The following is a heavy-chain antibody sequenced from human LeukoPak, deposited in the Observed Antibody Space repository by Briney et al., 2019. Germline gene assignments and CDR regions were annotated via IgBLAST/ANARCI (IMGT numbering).Heavy chain of an antibody. J-gene: IGHJ5*02. CDR2: INPNSGGT. V-gene: IGHV1-2*02. D-gene: IGHD3-9*01. Sequence: ASVKVSCKASGYSFAGNYMHWVRQAPGQGLEWMGWINPNSGGTKYAQTFQGRVTMTRDTSISTAYLELSRLRSDDTAVYYCAREYYDILSGYSSWFDPWGQGTLVTVSS. CDR3: AREYYDILSGYSSWFDP. CDR1: GYSFAGNY.